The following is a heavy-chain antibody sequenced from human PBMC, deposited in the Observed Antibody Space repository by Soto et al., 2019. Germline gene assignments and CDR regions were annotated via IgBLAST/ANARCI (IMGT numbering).Heavy chain of an antibody. Sequence: QVQLQESGPGLVKPSQSLSLSCSVSGGSISSGGHYWSWIRQHPGKGLEWIGYIYYSGNTYYNPSLKSLFTISVDTSKNQFSLKLSSVTAADTAVYYCARADHSSGYSFATYYFDYWGQGTLVTVSS. CDR3: ARADHSSGYSFATYYFDY. CDR2: IYYSGNT. D-gene: IGHD3-22*01. CDR1: GGSISSGGHY. V-gene: IGHV4-31*01. J-gene: IGHJ4*02.